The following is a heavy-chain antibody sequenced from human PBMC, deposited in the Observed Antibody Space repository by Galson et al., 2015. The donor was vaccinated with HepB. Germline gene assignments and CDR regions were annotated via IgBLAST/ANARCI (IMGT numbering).Heavy chain of an antibody. V-gene: IGHV1-24*01. CDR2: FDPEDGET. J-gene: IGHJ4*02. Sequence: SVKVSCKASGYTLTELSMHWVRQAPGKGLEWMGGFDPEDGETIYAQKFQGRVTMTEDTSTDTAYMELSSLRSEDTAVYYCATPPYSSGWYYFDYWGQGTLVTVSS. CDR1: GYTLTELS. CDR3: ATPPYSSGWYYFDY. D-gene: IGHD6-19*01.